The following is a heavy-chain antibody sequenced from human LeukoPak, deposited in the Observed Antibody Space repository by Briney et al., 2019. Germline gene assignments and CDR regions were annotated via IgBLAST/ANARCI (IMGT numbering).Heavy chain of an antibody. CDR2: ISAYNGNT. Sequence: ASVKVSCKASGYTFTSYGISWVRQAPGQGLEWMGWISAYNGNTNYAQKLQGRVTMTTDTSTSTAYMELRSLRSDDTAVYYCASFLVRGGPSHYYMDVWGKGTTVTISS. CDR3: ASFLVRGGPSHYYMDV. CDR1: GYTFTSYG. D-gene: IGHD3-10*01. J-gene: IGHJ6*03. V-gene: IGHV1-18*01.